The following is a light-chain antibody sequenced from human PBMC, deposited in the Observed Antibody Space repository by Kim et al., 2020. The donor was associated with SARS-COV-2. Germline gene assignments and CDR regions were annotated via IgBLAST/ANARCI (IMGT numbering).Light chain of an antibody. CDR3: QQVYSSPST. Sequence: DLQVTQSPSFVSASVGDRVTITCRASQGISKWVAWYQQRPGRVPSLLIYDASMLQSGVPSRFSGSGSGTDFTLTISSLQPEDAATYYCQQVYSSPSTFGPGTKVDIK. CDR2: DAS. J-gene: IGKJ3*01. V-gene: IGKV1-12*02. CDR1: QGISKW.